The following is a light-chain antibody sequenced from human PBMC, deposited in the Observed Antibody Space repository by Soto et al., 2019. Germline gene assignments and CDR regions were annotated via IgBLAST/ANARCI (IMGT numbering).Light chain of an antibody. CDR1: SSDVGGYNY. CDR2: EVS. Sequence: QSALTQPPSAYGSPGQSVTISCTGTSSDVGGYNYVSWYQQHPGKAPKLMIYEVSKRPSGVPDRFSGSKSGNTASLTVSGLQAEDEADYYCSSYAGSNNFNVFGTGTKVTVL. V-gene: IGLV2-8*01. J-gene: IGLJ1*01. CDR3: SSYAGSNNFNV.